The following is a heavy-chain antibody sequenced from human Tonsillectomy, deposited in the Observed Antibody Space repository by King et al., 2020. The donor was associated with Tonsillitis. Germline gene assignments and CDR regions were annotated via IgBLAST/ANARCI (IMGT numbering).Heavy chain of an antibody. V-gene: IGHV4-34*01. CDR2: INHSGGS. D-gene: IGHD6-13*01. CDR3: ARSVTLAACDY. CDR1: GVSFSGYY. J-gene: IGHJ4*02. Sequence: VQLQQWGAGLLKPSETLSLTCAVYGVSFSGYYWSWIRQPPWKGLEWMGEINHSGGSNYNPSLKSRCTTSVETSKNPCSLKLSSVTAADTAVYYCARSVTLAACDYWGQGTLVTVSS.